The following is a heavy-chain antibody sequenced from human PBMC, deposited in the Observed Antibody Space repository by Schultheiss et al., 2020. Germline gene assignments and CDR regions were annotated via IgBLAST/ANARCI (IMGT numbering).Heavy chain of an antibody. V-gene: IGHV4-59*08. CDR3: ARRPPRDGFSYYNYGLDV. CDR1: GGSISSYY. CDR2: IYYSGST. D-gene: IGHD3-3*01. Sequence: SETLSLTCTVSGGSISSYYWSWIRQPPGKGLEWIGYIYYSGSTNYNPSLKSRVTISVDTSKNQFSLKLSSVTVADTAVYYCARRPPRDGFSYYNYGLDVWGQGTTVTVSS. J-gene: IGHJ6*02.